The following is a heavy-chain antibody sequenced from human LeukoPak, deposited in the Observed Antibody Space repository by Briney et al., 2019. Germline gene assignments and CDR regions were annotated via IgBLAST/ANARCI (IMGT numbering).Heavy chain of an antibody. CDR3: ARANDYTFDY. Sequence: GGSLRLSCAASGFTFSDYWMSRVRQAPGKGLEWVANLKQDGSEKYYVDSVKGRFTISRDNAKNSLYLQMSTLRAGDTAVYYCARANDYTFDYWGQGTLVTVSS. CDR1: GFTFSDYW. CDR2: LKQDGSEK. D-gene: IGHD3-16*01. J-gene: IGHJ4*02. V-gene: IGHV3-7*04.